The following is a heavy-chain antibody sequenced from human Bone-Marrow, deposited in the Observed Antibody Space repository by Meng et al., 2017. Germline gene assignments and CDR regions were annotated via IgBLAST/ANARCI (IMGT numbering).Heavy chain of an antibody. V-gene: IGHV3-30*04. CDR3: ARGALRYFDWLSQGGDY. D-gene: IGHD3-9*01. J-gene: IGHJ4*02. Sequence: GESLKISCAASGFTFSSYAMHWVRQAPGKGLEWVAVISYDGSNKYYADSVKGRFTISRDNSKNTLYLQMNSLRAEDTAVYYCARGALRYFDWLSQGGDYWGQGTLVTVSS. CDR2: ISYDGSNK. CDR1: GFTFSSYA.